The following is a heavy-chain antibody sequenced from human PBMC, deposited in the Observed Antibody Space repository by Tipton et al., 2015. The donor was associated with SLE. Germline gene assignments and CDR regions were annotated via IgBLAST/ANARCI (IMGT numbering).Heavy chain of an antibody. CDR3: ARGVKASKEDYYYGMDV. Sequence: TLSLTCAAYGGSFSGYYWSWIRQPPGKGLEWIGEINHSGSTNYNPSLKSRVTISVDTSKNQFSLKLSSVTAADTAVYYCARGVKASKEDYYYGMDVWGQGTTVTVSS. CDR2: INHSGST. CDR1: GGSFSGYY. J-gene: IGHJ6*02. V-gene: IGHV4-34*01.